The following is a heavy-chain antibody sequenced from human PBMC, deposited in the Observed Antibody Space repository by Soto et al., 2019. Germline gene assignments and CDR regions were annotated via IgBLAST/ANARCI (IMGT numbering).Heavy chain of an antibody. CDR3: VRGGIAGNWFDP. J-gene: IGHJ5*02. Sequence: QVQLQESGPGLVKPSQTLSLTCSVSGGSITSGGFYWSWIRQHPEKGLEWIAYIFHSGSTDYNPSLKSPIIISAGTSKNQFSPKLTSVTAADTAGYYCVRGGIAGNWFDPWGQGTLVTVSS. CDR2: IFHSGST. CDR1: GGSITSGGFY. D-gene: IGHD6-13*01. V-gene: IGHV4-31*01.